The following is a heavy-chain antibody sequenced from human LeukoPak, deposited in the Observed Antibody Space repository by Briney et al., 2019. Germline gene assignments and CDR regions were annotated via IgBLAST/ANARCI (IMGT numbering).Heavy chain of an antibody. CDR2: ISYSGST. CDR3: ARKSVILNPGY. D-gene: IGHD2-21*01. Sequence: PSETLSLTCTVSGGSISSSSYYWGWIRQPPGKELEWIGSISYSGSTYYNPSLKSRVTISVDTSKNRFSLKLSSVTAADTAVYYCARKSVILNPGYWGQGTLVTVSS. V-gene: IGHV4-39*01. J-gene: IGHJ4*02. CDR1: GGSISSSSYY.